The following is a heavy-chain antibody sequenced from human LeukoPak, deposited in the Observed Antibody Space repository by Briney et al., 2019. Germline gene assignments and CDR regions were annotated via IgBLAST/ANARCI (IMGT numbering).Heavy chain of an antibody. J-gene: IGHJ4*02. Sequence: ASVKVSCKASGYTFTSYGISWVRQAPGQGLEWMGWISAYNGNTNYAQKLQGRVTMTTDTSTSTAYMELRSLRSDDTAVYYCARVHLNMVRGVPTGYWGQGTLVTVSS. CDR3: ARVHLNMVRGVPTGY. CDR1: GYTFTSYG. CDR2: ISAYNGNT. D-gene: IGHD3-10*01. V-gene: IGHV1-18*01.